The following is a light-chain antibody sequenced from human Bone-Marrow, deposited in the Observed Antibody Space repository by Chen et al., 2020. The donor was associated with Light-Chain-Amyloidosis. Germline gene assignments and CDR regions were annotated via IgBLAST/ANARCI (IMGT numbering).Light chain of an antibody. J-gene: IGLJ2*01. CDR3: SSYTSSSVV. CDR2: DVS. V-gene: IGLV2-14*01. CDR1: SSDVGGYNS. Sequence: QSALTQPASVSGSPGQSITISCTGTSSDVGGYNSVSWYQQHPGTAPKLMIYDVSNRPSGISNRFSGSKSGNTPSLTISGLQAEDEAYYYCSSYTSSSVVFGGGTTLTVL.